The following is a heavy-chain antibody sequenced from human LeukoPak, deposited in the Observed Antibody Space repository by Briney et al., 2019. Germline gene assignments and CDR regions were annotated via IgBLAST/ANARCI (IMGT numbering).Heavy chain of an antibody. CDR1: GFTFSSYG. CDR2: ISNSGGST. V-gene: IGHV3-23*01. J-gene: IGHJ4*02. CDR3: AKDRLIAAAGPPSY. D-gene: IGHD6-13*01. Sequence: PGGSLRLSCAASGFTFSSYGMSWVRQAPGKGLEWVSSISNSGGSTYHADSVKGRFTISRDNSKNTLYLQMNSLRAEDTAVYYCAKDRLIAAAGPPSYWGQGTLVTVSS.